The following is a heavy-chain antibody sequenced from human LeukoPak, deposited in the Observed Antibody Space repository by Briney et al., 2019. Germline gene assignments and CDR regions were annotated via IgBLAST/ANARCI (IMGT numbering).Heavy chain of an antibody. CDR1: GFTFSNYG. CDR3: AKGRGYDYGYIFGYFDY. V-gene: IGHV3-23*01. J-gene: IGHJ4*02. Sequence: GGPLRLSCAPSGFTFSNYGMNWVRPAPGKGLEWVLGISPSGDITYFTYSVKGRFTITRDNAKTSLYLQMNSLRAEDTALYYCAKGRGYDYGYIFGYFDYWGQGTLVTVSS. D-gene: IGHD5-18*01. CDR2: ISPSGDIT.